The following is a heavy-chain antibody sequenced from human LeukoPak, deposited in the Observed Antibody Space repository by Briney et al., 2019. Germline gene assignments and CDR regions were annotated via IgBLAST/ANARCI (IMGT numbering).Heavy chain of an antibody. D-gene: IGHD3-22*01. CDR1: GGSISSDYYY. J-gene: IGHJ3*02. Sequence: SQTLSLTCTVSGGSISSDYYYWSWIRQPAEKGLEWIGYIYYSGSTNYNPSLNSRVNILIDTSKNQFSLKLGSVTAADTAVYYCARRRVDSSGYDAFDIWGQGTMDTVSS. CDR2: IYYSGST. CDR3: ARRRVDSSGYDAFDI. V-gene: IGHV4-61*10.